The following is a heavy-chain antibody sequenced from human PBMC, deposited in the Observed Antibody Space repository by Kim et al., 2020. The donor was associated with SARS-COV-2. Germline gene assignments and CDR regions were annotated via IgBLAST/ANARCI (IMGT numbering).Heavy chain of an antibody. D-gene: IGHD1-26*01. CDR3: AKGSGSLVWELSDY. V-gene: IGHV3-30*18. CDR2: ISYEGIRE. CDR1: GFSFSAYA. Sequence: GGSLRLSCAASGFSFSAYAMHWVRQTPGKGLEGVAVISYEGIREYYADSVKGRFTISRDNSKTTLYLQMNSLRIEDTAVYFCAKGSGSLVWELSDYWGQG. J-gene: IGHJ4*02.